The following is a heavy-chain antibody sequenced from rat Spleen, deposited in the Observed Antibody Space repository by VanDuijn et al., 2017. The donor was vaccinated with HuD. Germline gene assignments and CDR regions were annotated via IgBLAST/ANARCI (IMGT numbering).Heavy chain of an antibody. CDR3: ARARYSGGRLDY. D-gene: IGHD1-1*01. V-gene: IGHV3-1*01. J-gene: IGHJ2*01. Sequence: EVQLQESGPGLVKPSQSLSLTCSVTGYSITSNYWAWIRKFPGDKMEWIGHISYSGTTSYNPSLKSRISISRDTSKNQFFLHLNSVTTEDTATYYCARARYSGGRLDYWGQGVMVTVSS. CDR1: GYSITSNY. CDR2: ISYSGTT.